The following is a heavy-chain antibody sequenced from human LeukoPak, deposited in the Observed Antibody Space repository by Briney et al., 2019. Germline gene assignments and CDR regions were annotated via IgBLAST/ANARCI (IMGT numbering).Heavy chain of an antibody. V-gene: IGHV3-74*01. CDR2: INSDGSST. CDR3: ARERMDIVATNVRWGRNHWFDP. Sequence: PGGSLRLSCAASGFTFSRYWMHWVRQAPGKGLVWVSRINSDGSSTTYADSVKGRFTISRDNAKNTLYVQMNSLRAEDTAVYYCARERMDIVATNVRWGRNHWFDPWGQGTLVTVSS. CDR1: GFTFSRYW. D-gene: IGHD5-12*01. J-gene: IGHJ5*02.